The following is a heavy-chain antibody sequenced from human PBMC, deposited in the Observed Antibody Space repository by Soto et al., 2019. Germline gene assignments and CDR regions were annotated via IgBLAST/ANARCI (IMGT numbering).Heavy chain of an antibody. CDR3: ARYGDFYYFDY. CDR1: GGSFSGYY. J-gene: IGHJ4*02. CDR2: INHSGST. Sequence: QVQLQQWGAGLLKPSETLSLTCAVYGGSFSGYYWSLIRQPPGKGLEWIGEINHSGSTNYNPSLKSRVTISVDTSKNQFSLKLSSVTAADTAVYYCARYGDFYYFDYWGQGTLVTVSS. D-gene: IGHD4-17*01. V-gene: IGHV4-34*01.